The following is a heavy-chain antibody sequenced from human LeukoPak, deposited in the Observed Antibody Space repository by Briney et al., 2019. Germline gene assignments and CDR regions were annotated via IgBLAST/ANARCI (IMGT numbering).Heavy chain of an antibody. Sequence: SETLSLTCTVSGGSLRSSSYYWGWIRQPPGKGLEWIGSIHYSGSTYYNPSLESRVTISVDTSKNQFSLKLKSVTAADTAVYYCARPGVRARASDIWGQGTMVTVSS. V-gene: IGHV4-39*01. CDR2: IHYSGST. J-gene: IGHJ3*02. CDR1: GGSLRSSSYY. CDR3: ARPGVRARASDI. D-gene: IGHD1-26*01.